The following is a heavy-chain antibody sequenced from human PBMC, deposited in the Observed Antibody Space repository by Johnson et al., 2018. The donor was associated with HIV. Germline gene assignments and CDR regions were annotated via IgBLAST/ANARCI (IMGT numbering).Heavy chain of an antibody. V-gene: IGHV3-9*01. J-gene: IGHJ3*02. CDR1: GFTFDDSA. CDR2: ISWNTGNI. Sequence: VQLVESGGGLVQPGRSLRLSCAASGFTFDDSAMHWVRQAPGKGLEWVSGISWNTGNIGYADSVKGRFTISRDNAKNSLSLQMNSLRAEDTAVYYCATSGDKYSSNWGDAFDIWGQGTMVTVSS. D-gene: IGHD6-13*01. CDR3: ATSGDKYSSNWGDAFDI.